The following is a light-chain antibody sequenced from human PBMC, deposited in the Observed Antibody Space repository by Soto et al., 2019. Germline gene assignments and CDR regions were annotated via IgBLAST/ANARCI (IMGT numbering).Light chain of an antibody. CDR3: SSYTNIKPRACV. J-gene: IGLJ1*01. Sequence: QSVLTQPASVSGSPGQSITISCTGTSGDIGSYNRVSWYQQHPGKAPKLIIYEVTDRPSGVSNRFSGSKSGNTASLTISGLQAEDEAEYYCSSYTNIKPRACVFGTGTKVTVL. V-gene: IGLV2-14*01. CDR2: EVT. CDR1: SGDIGSYNR.